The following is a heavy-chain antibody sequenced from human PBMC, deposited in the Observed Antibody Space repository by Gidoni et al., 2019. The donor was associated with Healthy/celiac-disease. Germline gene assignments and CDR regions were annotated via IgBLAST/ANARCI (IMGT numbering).Heavy chain of an antibody. Sequence: EVQLVESGGGLVKPGGSLRLSCAASGFTFSSYSMNWVRQAPGKGLEWVSSISSSSSYIYYADSVKCRFTISRDNAKNSLYLQMNSLRAEDTAVYYCARAGDDAFDIWGQGTMVTVSS. CDR2: ISSSSSYI. CDR1: GFTFSSYS. D-gene: IGHD3-16*01. CDR3: ARAGDDAFDI. V-gene: IGHV3-21*01. J-gene: IGHJ3*02.